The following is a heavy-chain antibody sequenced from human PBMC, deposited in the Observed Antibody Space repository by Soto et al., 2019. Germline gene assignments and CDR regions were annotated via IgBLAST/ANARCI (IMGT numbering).Heavy chain of an antibody. Sequence: SETLSLTCTVSGYSISRGYYWSWVRQPPGKGLEWIGEIYHSGSTNYNPSLKSRVTISVDKSKNQFSLKLSSVTAADTAVYYCARVSFGATVTSNWFDPWGQGTLVTVSS. V-gene: IGHV4-4*02. J-gene: IGHJ5*02. D-gene: IGHD4-17*01. CDR1: GYSISRGYY. CDR3: ARVSFGATVTSNWFDP. CDR2: IYHSGST.